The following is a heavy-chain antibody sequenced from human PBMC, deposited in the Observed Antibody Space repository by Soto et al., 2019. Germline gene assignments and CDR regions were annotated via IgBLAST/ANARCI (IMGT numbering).Heavy chain of an antibody. CDR2: ISSSSSYT. CDR1: GFTFSDYY. CDR3: ARALFPDVHIYAMDV. J-gene: IGHJ6*02. V-gene: IGHV3-11*06. Sequence: GGSLRLSCAASGFTFSDYYMSWIRQAPGKGLEWVSYISSSSSYTNYADSVKGRFTISRDNAKNSLYLQMNSLRAEDTAVYYCARALFPDVHIYAMDVSGPGTTVTFS.